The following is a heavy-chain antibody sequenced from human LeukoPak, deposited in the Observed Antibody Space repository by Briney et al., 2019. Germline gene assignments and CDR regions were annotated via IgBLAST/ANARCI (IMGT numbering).Heavy chain of an antibody. CDR2: MWYDGSNK. D-gene: IGHD5-12*01. Sequence: GGSLRLSCAASGFTFSSYGMHWVRQAPGKGLEWVAVMWYDGSNKYYADSVKGRFTISRDNSKNTLYLQMNSLRAEDTAVYYCARDLDSGYGAFDYWGQGTLVTVSS. V-gene: IGHV3-33*01. CDR1: GFTFSSYG. J-gene: IGHJ4*02. CDR3: ARDLDSGYGAFDY.